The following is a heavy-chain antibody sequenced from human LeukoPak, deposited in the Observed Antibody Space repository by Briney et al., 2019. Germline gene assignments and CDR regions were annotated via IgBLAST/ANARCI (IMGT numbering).Heavy chain of an antibody. CDR2: IYYSGST. CDR3: TSLGTDSSGYYFYFDY. D-gene: IGHD3-22*01. J-gene: IGHJ4*02. V-gene: IGHV4-61*08. Sequence: SQTLSLTCTVSGGSISSGGYYWSWIRQPPGKGLEWIGYIYYSGSTNYNPSLKSRVTISVDTSKNQFSLKLSSVTAADTAVYYCTSLGTDSSGYYFYFDYWGQGTLVTVSS. CDR1: GGSISSGGYY.